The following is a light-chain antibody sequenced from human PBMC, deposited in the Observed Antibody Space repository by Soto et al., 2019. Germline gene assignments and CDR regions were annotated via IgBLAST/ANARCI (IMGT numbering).Light chain of an antibody. Sequence: SYELTQPPSVSVAPGQTARATCEGDDIGSISVNWYQLKPAQAPVLVVYDDSARPSEIPERFSGSNAGNAATLTISRVEAGDEADYYCQVWDSGRDHDVFGTGTKLTVL. CDR2: DDS. J-gene: IGLJ1*01. CDR3: QVWDSGRDHDV. CDR1: DIGSIS. V-gene: IGLV3-21*02.